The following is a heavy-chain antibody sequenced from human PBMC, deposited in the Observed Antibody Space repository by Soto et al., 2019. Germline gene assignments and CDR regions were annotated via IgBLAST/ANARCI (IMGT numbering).Heavy chain of an antibody. J-gene: IGHJ6*02. CDR3: AAGGQTAVSYYYDGMDV. Sequence: QLQLVQSGPEVKKPGTSVKVSCKASGFTFTSSAVQRVRQARGQRLEWIGRIVVGSGNTNYAQKFQDRVTITRDMSTSTAYMELSSLRSEDTAVYDGAAGGQTAVSYYYDGMDVWVQGTTVTVSS. V-gene: IGHV1-58*01. D-gene: IGHD4-4*01. CDR2: IVVGSGNT. CDR1: GFTFTSSA.